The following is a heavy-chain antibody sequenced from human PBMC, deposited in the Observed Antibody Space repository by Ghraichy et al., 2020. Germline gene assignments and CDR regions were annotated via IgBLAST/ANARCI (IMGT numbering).Heavy chain of an antibody. J-gene: IGHJ6*02. CDR2: MNPNSGNT. Sequence: ASVKVSCNTSGYTFSSYDINWVRQATGQGLEWMGWMNPNSGNTGYAQKFQGRVSMTRDTSISTAYMELSSLRSEDTAVYYCVRGSTMVRGVSPTGYYGMDVWGQGTTVTVSS. CDR3: VRGSTMVRGVSPTGYYGMDV. CDR1: GYTFSSYD. D-gene: IGHD3-10*01. V-gene: IGHV1-8*01.